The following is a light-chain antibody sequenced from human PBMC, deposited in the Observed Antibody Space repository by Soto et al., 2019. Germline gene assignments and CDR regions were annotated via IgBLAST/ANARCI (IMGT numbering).Light chain of an antibody. CDR2: SNN. J-gene: IGLJ1*01. Sequence: VRTQPPSASGTPGQRVTRSCSGCNSNIGSHTVNWYQHLPGTAPTLLIFSNNQRPSGVPARFSGSKSGTSASLAISGLQSGDECHSYCAAWDDSMTCFSVLGNGTNVTVX. V-gene: IGLV1-44*01. CDR3: AAWDDSMTCFSV. CDR1: NSNIGSHT.